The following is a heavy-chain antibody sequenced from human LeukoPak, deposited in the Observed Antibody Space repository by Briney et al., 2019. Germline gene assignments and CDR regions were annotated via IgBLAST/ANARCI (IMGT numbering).Heavy chain of an antibody. Sequence: ASVKVSCKASGYTFTSYFLHWVRQAPGHGLEWMAIINPSGGSASYAQKFQGRVTMTEDTSTDTAYMELSSLRSEDTAVYYCATDIIDTNYYEFDYWGQGTLVTVSS. V-gene: IGHV1-46*01. CDR3: ATDIIDTNYYEFDY. CDR2: INPSGGSA. J-gene: IGHJ4*02. D-gene: IGHD3-22*01. CDR1: GYTFTSYF.